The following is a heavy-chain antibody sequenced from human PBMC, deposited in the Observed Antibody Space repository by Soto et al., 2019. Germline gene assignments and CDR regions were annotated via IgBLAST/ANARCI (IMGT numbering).Heavy chain of an antibody. J-gene: IGHJ5*01. CDR2: INIGNGNT. CDR1: GYPFIYNR. V-gene: IGHV1-3*04. Sequence: ASVNVPLKASGYPFIYNRIHWVRQAPGQVLDCVGWINIGNGNTESSQGFQGRVTLTTDTSASTAYMELRSLTTEDTAVYYCAREPQRGGKGEEKYIDAWGQ. D-gene: IGHD2-15*01. CDR3: AREPQRGGKGEEKYIDA.